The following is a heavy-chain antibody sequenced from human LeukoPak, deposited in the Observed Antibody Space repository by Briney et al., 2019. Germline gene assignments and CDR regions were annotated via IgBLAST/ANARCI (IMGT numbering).Heavy chain of an antibody. CDR3: ARDRRGYTERDSYYFDY. J-gene: IGHJ4*02. CDR2: IYHSGST. V-gene: IGHV4-38-2*02. CDR1: GYSISSGYY. D-gene: IGHD5-18*01. Sequence: SETLPLTCAVSGYSISSGYYWGWIRQPPGKGLEWVGSIYHSGSTYYNPSLKSRVTISVDTSQNQFSLKLSSVTAADTAVYYCARDRRGYTERDSYYFDYWGQGTLVTVSS.